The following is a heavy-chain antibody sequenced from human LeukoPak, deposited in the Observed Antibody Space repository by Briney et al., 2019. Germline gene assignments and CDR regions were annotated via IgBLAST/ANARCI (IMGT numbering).Heavy chain of an antibody. CDR1: GFTFSSYW. CDR2: IKQDGSEK. Sequence: GGSLRLSCAASGFTFSSYWMSWVRQAPGKGLEWVANIKQDGSEKYYVDSVKGRFTISRDNAKNSLYLQMNSLRAEDTAVYYCARVPHRITFGGVLNAFDIWGQGTMVTVSS. D-gene: IGHD3-16*01. J-gene: IGHJ3*02. CDR3: ARVPHRITFGGVLNAFDI. V-gene: IGHV3-7*01.